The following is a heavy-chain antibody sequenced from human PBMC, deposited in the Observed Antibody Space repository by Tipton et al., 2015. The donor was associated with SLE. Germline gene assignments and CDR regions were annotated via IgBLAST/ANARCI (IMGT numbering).Heavy chain of an antibody. CDR2: IYHSGST. Sequence: TLSLTCAVSGGSIRSSNWWSWVRQPPGKGLEWIGEIYHSGSTNYNPSLKSRVTISVDTSKNQFSLRLRFVTAADTAMYYCARSREGLADHWGQGTLVTVSS. V-gene: IGHV4-4*02. CDR1: GGSIRSSNW. CDR3: ARSREGLADH. J-gene: IGHJ4*02.